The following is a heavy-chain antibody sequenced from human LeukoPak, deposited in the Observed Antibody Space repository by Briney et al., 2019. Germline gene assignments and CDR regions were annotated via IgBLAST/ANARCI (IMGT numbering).Heavy chain of an antibody. CDR1: GFTFSSYA. D-gene: IGHD3-9*01. J-gene: IGHJ4*02. V-gene: IGHV3-23*01. Sequence: GGSLTLSCAASGFTFSSYAMSWVRQAPGKGLEWVATISGSDGRTYYADSVRGRFTISRDNSKNTLYLQMNSPRAEDTAVYYCAKGRLVPDYWGQGILVTVSS. CDR2: ISGSDGRT. CDR3: AKGRLVPDY.